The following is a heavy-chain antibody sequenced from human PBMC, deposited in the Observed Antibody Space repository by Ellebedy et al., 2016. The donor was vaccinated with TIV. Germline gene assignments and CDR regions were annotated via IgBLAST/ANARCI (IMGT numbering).Heavy chain of an antibody. CDR2: ISAYNGNT. J-gene: IGHJ4*02. V-gene: IGHV1-18*01. CDR1: GYTFTSYG. CDR3: ARDSRAMVRGRFDY. Sequence: ASVKVSCKASGYTFTSYGISWVQQAPGQGLEWMGWISAYNGNTNYAQKLQGRVTMTTDTSTSTAYMELRSLRSDDTAVYYCARDSRAMVRGRFDYWGQGTLVTVSS. D-gene: IGHD3-10*01.